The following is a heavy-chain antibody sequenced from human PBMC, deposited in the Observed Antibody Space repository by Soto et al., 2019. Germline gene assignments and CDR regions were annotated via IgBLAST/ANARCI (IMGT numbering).Heavy chain of an antibody. Sequence: TSGVGVGWIRQPPGKALEWLALIYWHDDKRYSPSLKSRLTITKHNSKHQLVLTLTHMNPVDTATYDCAHTTHPYGMYVWGQETTVNVSS. J-gene: IGHJ6*02. CDR3: AHTTHPYGMYV. V-gene: IGHV2-5*01. CDR1: TSGVG. CDR2: IYWHDDK.